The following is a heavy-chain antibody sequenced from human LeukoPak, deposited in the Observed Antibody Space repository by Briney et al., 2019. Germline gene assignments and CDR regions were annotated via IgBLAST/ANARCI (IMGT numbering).Heavy chain of an antibody. Sequence: SETLSLTCTVSGGSISSYYWNWIRQPPGKGLEWIGYIYYSGSTNYNPSLKSRVTISVDTSKNQFSLKLSSVTAADTAVYYCARGAGYLIENVFDYWGQGTLVTVSS. CDR2: IYYSGST. D-gene: IGHD3-9*01. CDR1: GGSISSYY. J-gene: IGHJ4*02. CDR3: ARGAGYLIENVFDY. V-gene: IGHV4-59*01.